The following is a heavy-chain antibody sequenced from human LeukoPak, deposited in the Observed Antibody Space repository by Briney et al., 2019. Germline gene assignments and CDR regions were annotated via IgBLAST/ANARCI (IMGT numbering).Heavy chain of an antibody. CDR3: ARVTSRYSYGPRNPFDI. Sequence: ASVKVSCKASGYTFTSYGISWVRQAPGQGLEWMGWLSTYNGITNYEQKFQGRVTMTTDTSTSTAYMELRRLRSDDTAMYYCARVTSRYSYGPRNPFDIWGQGTMVTVSS. V-gene: IGHV1-18*01. CDR1: GYTFTSYG. CDR2: LSTYNGIT. D-gene: IGHD5-18*01. J-gene: IGHJ3*02.